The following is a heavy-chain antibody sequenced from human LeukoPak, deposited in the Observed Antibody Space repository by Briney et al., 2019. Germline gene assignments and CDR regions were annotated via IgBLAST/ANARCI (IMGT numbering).Heavy chain of an antibody. J-gene: IGHJ6*03. CDR2: IYYSGST. Sequence: SETLSLTCTVSGGSISSYYWSWIRQPPGKGLEWIGYIYYSGSTNYNPSLKSRVTISVGTSKNQFSLKLSSVTAADTAVYYCARVGGIFGVVSYMDVWGKGTTVTVSS. V-gene: IGHV4-59*01. CDR3: ARVGGIFGVVSYMDV. D-gene: IGHD3-3*01. CDR1: GGSISSYY.